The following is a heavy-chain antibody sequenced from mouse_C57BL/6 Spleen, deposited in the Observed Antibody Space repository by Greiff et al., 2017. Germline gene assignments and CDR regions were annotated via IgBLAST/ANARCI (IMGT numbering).Heavy chain of an antibody. D-gene: IGHD2-4*01. Sequence: EVQRVESGGGLVKPGGSLKLSCAASGFTFSSYTMSWVRQTPEKRLEWVATISGGGGNTYYPDSVKGRFTISRDYAKNTLYLQLSSLRSEDTALYYGARLGDYDYGNFDYWGQGTTLTVSS. CDR2: ISGGGGNT. CDR1: GFTFSSYT. CDR3: ARLGDYDYGNFDY. V-gene: IGHV5-9*01. J-gene: IGHJ2*01.